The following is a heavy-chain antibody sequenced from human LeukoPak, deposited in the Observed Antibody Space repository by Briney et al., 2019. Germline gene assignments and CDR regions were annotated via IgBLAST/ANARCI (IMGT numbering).Heavy chain of an antibody. J-gene: IGHJ4*02. CDR1: GFTFSIFT. Sequence: GGSLRLSCAASGFTFSIFTMNWVRQAPGKGLEWVSIINHNGGTTYYTDSVKGRFTISRDNSNNTVYLQMNILRAEDTAIYYSAKDGLCPSVCPTKIDVAGYVDSWGQGTLVTVSS. D-gene: IGHD6-19*01. CDR3: AKDGLCPSVCPTKIDVAGYVDS. CDR2: INHNGGTT. V-gene: IGHV3-23*01.